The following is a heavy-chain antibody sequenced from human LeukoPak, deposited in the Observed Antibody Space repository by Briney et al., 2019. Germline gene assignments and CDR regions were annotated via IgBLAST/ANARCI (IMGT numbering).Heavy chain of an antibody. CDR2: VKQDEGEK. CDR3: AKLGTLFGVVIIGGRAFDI. J-gene: IGHJ3*02. Sequence: GGSLRLSCVASGFTFGNYWMSWVRQAPGKGLEWVANVKQDEGEKYYADSVNGRFTISRDNARNSLYLQMNSLTAEDAAVYYCAKLGTLFGVVIIGGRAFDIWGQGTMVTVSS. D-gene: IGHD3-3*01. V-gene: IGHV3-7*01. CDR1: GFTFGNYW.